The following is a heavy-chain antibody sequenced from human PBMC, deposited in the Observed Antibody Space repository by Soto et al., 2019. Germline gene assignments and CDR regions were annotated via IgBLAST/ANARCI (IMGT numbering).Heavy chain of an antibody. J-gene: IGHJ5*02. CDR2: IYWDGDK. V-gene: IGHV2-5*02. D-gene: IGHD3-3*01. CDR1: GFSLSTSGAA. CDR3: AHRATMTIFGLIIDNGIWFDP. Sequence: QINLIESGPTLVNPTQTLTLTCTFSGFSLSTSGAAVGWVRQPPGRALEWLALIYWDGDKRYNASLGNRLTITKDTSIHQVVLTLTNVDPADTATYYCAHRATMTIFGLIIDNGIWFDPWGQGTRVIVSS.